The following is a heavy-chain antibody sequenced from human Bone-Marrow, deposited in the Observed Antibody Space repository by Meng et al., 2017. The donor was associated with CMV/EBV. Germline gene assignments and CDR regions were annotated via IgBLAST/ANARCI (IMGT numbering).Heavy chain of an antibody. J-gene: IGHJ4*02. V-gene: IGHV3-20*01. Sequence: GESLKISCAASGFTFDYYGMSWVRPAPGKGLGLGSGINWNGGSTGYADSVEGRFTISRNNAKNSLYLQMNSLRAEDTALYNCLGDYDFWSRGGYWGQGTLVTVSS. CDR2: INWNGGST. CDR1: GFTFDYYG. CDR3: LGDYDFWSRGGY. D-gene: IGHD3-3*01.